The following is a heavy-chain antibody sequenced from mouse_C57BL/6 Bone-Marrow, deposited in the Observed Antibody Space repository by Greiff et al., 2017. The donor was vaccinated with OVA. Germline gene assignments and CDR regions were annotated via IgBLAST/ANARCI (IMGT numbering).Heavy chain of an antibody. CDR1: GFTFSDYG. J-gene: IGHJ3*01. V-gene: IGHV5-17*01. Sequence: EVKLVESGGGLVKPGGSLKLSCAASGFTFSDYGMHWVRQAPEKGLEWVAYISSGSSTIYYADTVKGRFTISRDNAKNTLFLQMTSLRSEDTAMYYCARGYGNYGAYWGQGTLVTVSA. CDR2: ISSGSSTI. CDR3: ARGYGNYGAY. D-gene: IGHD2-1*01.